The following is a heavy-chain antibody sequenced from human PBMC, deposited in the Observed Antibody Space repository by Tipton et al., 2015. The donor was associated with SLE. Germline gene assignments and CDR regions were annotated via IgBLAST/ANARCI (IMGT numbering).Heavy chain of an antibody. J-gene: IGHJ6*04. CDR2: MFHTGRR. V-gene: IGHV4-30-2*01. CDR1: GDSISSGSYS. Sequence: LRLSCAVSGDSISSGSYSWSWIRQPPGKGLEWVGYMFHTGRRYYKPSLKSRAAISVDRSKNQFSLILNSVTAADTAVYYCARGTTLRFGHKVWGKGTTVTVSS. CDR3: ARGTTLRFGHKV. D-gene: IGHD3-3*01.